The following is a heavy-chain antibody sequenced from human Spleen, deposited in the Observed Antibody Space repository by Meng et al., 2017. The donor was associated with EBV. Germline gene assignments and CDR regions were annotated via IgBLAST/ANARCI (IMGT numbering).Heavy chain of an antibody. CDR3: AFGGGGYGSVGYNY. CDR2: IIPFFGSP. CDR1: GGTFNTYA. V-gene: IGHV1-69*01. Sequence: QGQLVQSGAEVKKPGSSVRVSCKTSGGTFNTYALNWVRQAPGQGLEWMGGIIPFFGSPHYAQKFQGRLTITADESKATVYMELSSLRSEDTAVYYCAFGGGGYGSVGYNYWGQGILVTVSS. D-gene: IGHD5-12*01. J-gene: IGHJ4*02.